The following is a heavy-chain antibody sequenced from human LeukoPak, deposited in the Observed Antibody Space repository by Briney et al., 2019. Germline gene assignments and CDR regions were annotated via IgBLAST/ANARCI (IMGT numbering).Heavy chain of an antibody. V-gene: IGHV3-21*01. CDR1: GFTFSRYS. CDR3: TSLEYYDILTGDNWFDP. J-gene: IGHJ5*02. D-gene: IGHD3-9*01. CDR2: ISSGGIYI. Sequence: GGSLRLSCAASGFTFSRYSMNWVRQAPGKGLEWVSSISSGGIYIYYADSVKGRFTISRDNAKNSLFLRMNSPRAEDTAVYYCTSLEYYDILTGDNWFDPWGQGTLVTVSS.